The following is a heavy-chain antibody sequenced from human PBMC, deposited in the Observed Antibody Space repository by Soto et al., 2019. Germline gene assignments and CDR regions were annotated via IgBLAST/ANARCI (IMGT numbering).Heavy chain of an antibody. CDR2: IYYTGST. V-gene: IGHV4-31*03. J-gene: IGHJ5*02. CDR1: GGSIRDGGYY. Sequence: PSETLSLTCTVSGGSIRDGGYYWSWIRQRPGQGLEWLGYIYYTGSTYYNPSLKSRLTISVDISRCQFSLRLTSLTAADTAGYYSVKDPRRQPTTVVTPEWFEPWGRGILDTVS. D-gene: IGHD2-21*02. CDR3: VKDPRRQPTTVVTPEWFEP.